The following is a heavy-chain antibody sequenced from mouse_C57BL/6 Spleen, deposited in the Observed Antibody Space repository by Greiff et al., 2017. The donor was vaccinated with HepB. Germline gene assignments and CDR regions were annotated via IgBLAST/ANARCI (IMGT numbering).Heavy chain of an antibody. V-gene: IGHV2-6-1*01. Sequence: QVQLKESGPGLVAPSGFSLTSYGVHWVRQPPGKGLEWLVVIWSDGSTTYNSALKSRLSISKDNSKSQVFLKMNSLQTDDTAMYYCARQNWYYFDYWGQGTTLTVSS. CDR2: IWSDGST. CDR3: ARQNWYYFDY. D-gene: IGHD4-1*01. CDR1: GFSLTSYG. J-gene: IGHJ2*01.